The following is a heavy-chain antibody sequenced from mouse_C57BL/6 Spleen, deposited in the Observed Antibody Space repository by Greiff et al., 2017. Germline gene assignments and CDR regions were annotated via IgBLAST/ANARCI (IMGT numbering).Heavy chain of an antibody. J-gene: IGHJ3*01. CDR3: TRDTGDGYDAAY. CDR1: GFTFSSYA. D-gene: IGHD2-2*01. Sequence: EVQVVESGEGLVKPGGSLKLSCAASGFTFSSYAMSWVRQTPEKRLEWVAYISSGGDYIYYADTVKGRFTISRDNARNTLYLQMSSLKSEDTAMYYCTRDTGDGYDAAYWGQGTLVTVSA. V-gene: IGHV5-9-1*02. CDR2: ISSGGDYI.